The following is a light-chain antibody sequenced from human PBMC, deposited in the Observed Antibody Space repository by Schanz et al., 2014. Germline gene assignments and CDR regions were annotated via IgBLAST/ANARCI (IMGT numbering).Light chain of an antibody. CDR1: TSNIGSNY. J-gene: IGLJ3*02. V-gene: IGLV1-47*02. Sequence: QSVLTQPPSASATPGQRVTISCSGSTSNIGSNYVYWYQQLPGTAPKLLIYSNNERPSGVPDRFSGSKSATSASLAISGLRSEDEADYYCAAWDDSLNARVFGGGTKLTVL. CDR3: AAWDDSLNARV. CDR2: SNN.